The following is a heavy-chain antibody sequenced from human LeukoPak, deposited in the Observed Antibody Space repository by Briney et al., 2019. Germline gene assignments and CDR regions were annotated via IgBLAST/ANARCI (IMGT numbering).Heavy chain of an antibody. D-gene: IGHD5-18*01. Sequence: SETLSLTCTVSGGSICSGGYYWSWIRQHPGKGLEWIGYIYYSGSTYYNPSLKSRVTISVDTSKNQFSLKLSSVTAADTAVYYCARRTATEIDYWGQGTLVTVSS. CDR3: ARRTATEIDY. CDR2: IYYSGST. CDR1: GGSICSGGYY. V-gene: IGHV4-31*03. J-gene: IGHJ4*02.